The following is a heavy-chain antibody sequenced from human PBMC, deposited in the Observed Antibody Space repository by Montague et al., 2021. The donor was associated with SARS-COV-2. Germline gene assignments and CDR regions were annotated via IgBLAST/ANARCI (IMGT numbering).Heavy chain of an antibody. CDR2: IDWDDDR. D-gene: IGHD2-15*01. J-gene: IGHJ3*02. CDR1: GFSLNTDGVT. Sequence: PALVKPTQTVTLTCTFSGFSLNTDGVTLSWIRQPPGKALEWLARIDWDDDRYYSTSLRTRLTISKDTPKNQVVLTMTNMDPVDTATYYCARTLGYCSGDNCYSGPFDXWGQGTMVTVSS. V-gene: IGHV2-70*11. CDR3: ARTLGYCSGDNCYSGPFDX.